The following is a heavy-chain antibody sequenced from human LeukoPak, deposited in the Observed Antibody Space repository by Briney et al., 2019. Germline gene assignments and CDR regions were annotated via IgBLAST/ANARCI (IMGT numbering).Heavy chain of an antibody. CDR2: INHSGST. J-gene: IGHJ4*02. CDR1: GGSISSSSYY. D-gene: IGHD2-15*01. Sequence: SETLSLTCTVSGGSISSSSYYWSWIRQPPGKGLEWIGEINHSGSTNYNPSLKSRVTISVDTSKNQFSLKLSSVTAADTAVYYCARVSPATSLSVDYWGQGTLVTVSS. V-gene: IGHV4-39*07. CDR3: ARVSPATSLSVDY.